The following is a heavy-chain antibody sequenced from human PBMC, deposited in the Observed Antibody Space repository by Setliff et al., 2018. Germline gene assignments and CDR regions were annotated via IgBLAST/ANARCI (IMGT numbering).Heavy chain of an antibody. CDR3: RFWSGYYKNDY. V-gene: IGHV3-30*02. D-gene: IGHD3-3*01. CDR2: IHYEGGTA. CDR1: GFVFSSYG. J-gene: IGHJ4*02. Sequence: GGSLRLSCGASGFVFSSYGLHWVRQAPGKGLEWVAYIHYEGGTAHYADSVKGRFTISRDNSKNTVSLQMNSLRVEDTAVYYCRFWSGYYKNDYWGQGTVVTVSS.